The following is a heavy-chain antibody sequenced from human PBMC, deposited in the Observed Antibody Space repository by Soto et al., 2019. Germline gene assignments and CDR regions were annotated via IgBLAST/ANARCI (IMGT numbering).Heavy chain of an antibody. CDR1: GFTFSSYA. CDR2: ISGSGGST. D-gene: IGHD3-9*01. J-gene: IGHJ5*02. V-gene: IGHV3-23*01. CDR3: AKAPSIFWRANWFDP. Sequence: GGSLRLSCAASGFTFSSYAMSWVRQAPGKGLEWVSAISGSGGSTYYADSVKGRFTISRDNSKNTLYLQMNSLRAEDTAVYYCAKAPSIFWRANWFDPWGQGTLVTVSS.